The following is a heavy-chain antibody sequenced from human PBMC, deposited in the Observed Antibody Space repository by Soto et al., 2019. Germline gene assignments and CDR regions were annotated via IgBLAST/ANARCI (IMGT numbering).Heavy chain of an antibody. Sequence: EVHLVESGGGLVQPGGSLRLFCAASGFSFSNYWMTWVRQAPGKGLEWVANINPDGGAKYYVESVKGRFSISRDNAKNSLYLQMSNLRAEDTAVYYCAKAFYNGNSDFGYWGQGTLVTVSS. J-gene: IGHJ4*02. D-gene: IGHD3-10*01. CDR2: INPDGGAK. CDR1: GFSFSNYW. CDR3: AKAFYNGNSDFGY. V-gene: IGHV3-7*05.